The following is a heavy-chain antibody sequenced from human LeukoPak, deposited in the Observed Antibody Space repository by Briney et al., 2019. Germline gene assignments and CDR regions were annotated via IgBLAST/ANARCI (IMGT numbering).Heavy chain of an antibody. Sequence: SETLSLTCTVSGGSISSGGYYWSWIRQHPGKGLEWIGYIYYSGSTYYNPSLKSRVTISVDTSKNQFSLQLNSVTAEDTAVYYCARDGAAARRWSWYFDLWGRGTLVTVSS. V-gene: IGHV4-31*03. D-gene: IGHD6-13*01. CDR3: ARDGAAARRWSWYFDL. CDR1: GGSISSGGYY. J-gene: IGHJ2*01. CDR2: IYYSGST.